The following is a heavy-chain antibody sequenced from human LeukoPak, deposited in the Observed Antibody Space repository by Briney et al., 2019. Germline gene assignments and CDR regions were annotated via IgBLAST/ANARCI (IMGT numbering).Heavy chain of an antibody. CDR3: ATDTIPDDAFDI. V-gene: IGHV3-21*04. CDR2: ISSSSSYI. Sequence: ESGGSLRLSCAASGFTFSSYSMNWVRQAPGKGLEWVSSISSSSSYIYYADSVKGRFTISRDNAKNSLCLQMNSLRAEDTAVYYCATDTIPDDAFDIWGQGTMVTVSS. J-gene: IGHJ3*02. D-gene: IGHD2-2*02. CDR1: GFTFSSYS.